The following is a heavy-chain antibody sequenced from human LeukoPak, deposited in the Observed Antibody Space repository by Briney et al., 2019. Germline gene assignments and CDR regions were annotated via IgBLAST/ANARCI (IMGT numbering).Heavy chain of an antibody. J-gene: IGHJ6*02. V-gene: IGHV2-70*04. CDR2: IDWVDDK. Sequence: SGPALVKPTQTLTLTCTFSGFSLSTSGMRASWIRQPPGKALEWLARIDWVDDKFYSTSLKTRLTISKDTSKNQVVLTMTNMDPVDTATYYCAASIVGYYYYGMDVWGQGTTVTVSS. CDR3: AASIVGYYYYGMDV. D-gene: IGHD3-22*01. CDR1: GFSLSTSGMR.